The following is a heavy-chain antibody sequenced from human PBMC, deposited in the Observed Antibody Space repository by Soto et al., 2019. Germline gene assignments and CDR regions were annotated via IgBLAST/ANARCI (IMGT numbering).Heavy chain of an antibody. Sequence: EVQLVESGGGLVQPGGSLRLSCVASGFTFSSYWMHWVRQVPGKGLVWVSRINSDGSSTTYADSVKGRFTISRDNAKNTLYLQMNSLRAEDTAVYFCARDPAPSGWYDYWGQGTLVTFSS. J-gene: IGHJ4*02. V-gene: IGHV3-74*01. CDR3: ARDPAPSGWYDY. CDR2: INSDGSST. D-gene: IGHD6-19*01. CDR1: GFTFSSYW.